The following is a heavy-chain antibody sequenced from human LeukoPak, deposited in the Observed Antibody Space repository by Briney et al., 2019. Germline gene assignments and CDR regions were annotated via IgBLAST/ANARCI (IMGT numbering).Heavy chain of an antibody. D-gene: IGHD6-19*01. CDR3: ARDVAVAGYNWFDP. CDR1: GFTVSSNY. J-gene: IGHJ5*02. CDR2: IYSGGST. V-gene: IGHV3-53*01. Sequence: GSLRLSCAASGFTVSSNYMSWVRQAPGKGLEWVSVIYSGGSTYYADSVKGRFTISRDNSKNTLYLQMNSLRAEDTAVYYCARDVAVAGYNWFDPWGQGTLVTVSS.